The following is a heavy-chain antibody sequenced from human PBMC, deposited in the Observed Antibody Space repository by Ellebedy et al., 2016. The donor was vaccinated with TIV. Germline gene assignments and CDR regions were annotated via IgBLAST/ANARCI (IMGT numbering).Heavy chain of an antibody. Sequence: PGGSLRLSCAASGFTFSSYGMHRVRQAPGKGLEWVAVIWYDGSNKYYADSVKGRFTISRDNAKNSLYLQMNSLRAEDTAVYYCARDGKEDAGRDIVVVVAAHYYYGMDVWGQGTTVIVSS. V-gene: IGHV3-33*01. CDR2: IWYDGSNK. D-gene: IGHD2-15*01. CDR3: ARDGKEDAGRDIVVVVAAHYYYGMDV. J-gene: IGHJ6*02. CDR1: GFTFSSYG.